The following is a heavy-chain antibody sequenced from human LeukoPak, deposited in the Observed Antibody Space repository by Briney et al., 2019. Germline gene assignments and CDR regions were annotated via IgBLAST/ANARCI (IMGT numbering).Heavy chain of an antibody. Sequence: GGSLRLSCAASGFTFSVYYMSWIRQAQGKGLEWVSYISSSGSTIYYADSVKGRFTISRDNAKNSLYLQMNSLRAEDTAVYYCARLYDRDAFDIWGQGTMVTVSS. J-gene: IGHJ3*02. CDR1: GFTFSVYY. V-gene: IGHV3-11*01. CDR2: ISSSGSTI. CDR3: ARLYDRDAFDI. D-gene: IGHD3-22*01.